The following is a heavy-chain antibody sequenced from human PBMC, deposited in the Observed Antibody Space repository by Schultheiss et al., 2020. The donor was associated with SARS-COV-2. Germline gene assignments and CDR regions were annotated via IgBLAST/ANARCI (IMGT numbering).Heavy chain of an antibody. V-gene: IGHV1-58*02. CDR2: IVVGSGNT. J-gene: IGHJ4*02. CDR1: GFTFTSSA. D-gene: IGHD6-19*01. CDR3: ARAGAVATDY. Sequence: SVKVSCKASGFTFTSSAMQLVRQARGQRLEWIGWIVVGSGNTNYSQKFQERVTITRDMSTSTAYMELSSLRSEDTAVYYCARAGAVATDYWGQGTLVTVSS.